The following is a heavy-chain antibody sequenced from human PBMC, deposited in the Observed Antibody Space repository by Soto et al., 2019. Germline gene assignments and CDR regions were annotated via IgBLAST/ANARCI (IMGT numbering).Heavy chain of an antibody. D-gene: IGHD2-15*01. CDR2: IKQDGTEK. CDR3: ATILSRAFET. CDR1: GFTFSSYW. J-gene: IGHJ3*02. Sequence: EVQLVESGGGLVQPGGSLRLSCAASGFTFSSYWMSWVRQAPGRGLEWMGNIKQDGTEKDYVDSVKGRFTISRDNARNSVFLQMDSLRADDTAAYYCATILSRAFETWGQGTMVTVSS. V-gene: IGHV3-7*01.